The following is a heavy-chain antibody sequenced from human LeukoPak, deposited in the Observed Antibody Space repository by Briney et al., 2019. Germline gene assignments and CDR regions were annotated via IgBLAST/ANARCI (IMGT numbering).Heavy chain of an antibody. CDR1: GGSVSSYY. CDR3: ARSESWYVWYFDL. V-gene: IGHV4-59*02. CDR2: IYYSGST. J-gene: IGHJ2*01. Sequence: PSETLSLTCTDSGGSVSSYYWSWIRQPPGKGLEWIGYIYYSGSTNYNPSLKSRVTISVDTSKSQFSLKLSSVTAADTAVYYCARSESWYVWYFDLWGRGTLVTVSS. D-gene: IGHD6-13*01.